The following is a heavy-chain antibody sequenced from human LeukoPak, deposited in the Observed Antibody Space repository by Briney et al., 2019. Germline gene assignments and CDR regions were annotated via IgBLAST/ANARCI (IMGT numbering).Heavy chain of an antibody. Sequence: GGSLRLSCAASGFTLSTYSVNWVRQAPGKGLEWVSSISSGSDYIYYTDSVKGRFTISRDNAKNSLYLEMNSLRAEDTAVYYCARDSSSRRGNWFDPWGQGTLVTVSS. D-gene: IGHD2-2*01. CDR2: ISSGSDYI. CDR1: GFTLSTYS. V-gene: IGHV3-21*01. J-gene: IGHJ5*02. CDR3: ARDSSSRRGNWFDP.